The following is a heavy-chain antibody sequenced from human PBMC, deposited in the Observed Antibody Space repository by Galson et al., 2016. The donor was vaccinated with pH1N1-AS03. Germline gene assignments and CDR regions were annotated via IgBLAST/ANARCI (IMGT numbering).Heavy chain of an antibody. CDR1: GFTFSNYA. D-gene: IGHD1-26*01. J-gene: IGHJ5*02. CDR3: ARVVHDLRGQPNNWLDP. Sequence: SLRLSCAASGFTFSNYAIHWVRQAPGKGLQWVAVVSDAGYTKYYADSVWGRFTISRDNSENTVFLQMSSLTTEDTGLSYCARVVHDLRGQPNNWLDPWGQGTLVTVSS. V-gene: IGHV3-30*15. CDR2: VSDAGYTK.